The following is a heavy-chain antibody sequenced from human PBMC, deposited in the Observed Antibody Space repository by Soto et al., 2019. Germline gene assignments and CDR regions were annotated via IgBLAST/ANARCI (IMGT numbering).Heavy chain of an antibody. CDR2: ISYDGSNK. J-gene: IGHJ4*02. D-gene: IGHD2-2*01. CDR1: GFTFSSYG. Sequence: GGSLRLSCAASGFTFSSYGMHWVRQAPGKGLEWVAVISYDGSNKYYPDSVKGRFTISRDNSKNTLYLQMDSLRAEDTAVYYCAKGRYQLPTRSYYFDYWGQGTQVTVSS. CDR3: AKGRYQLPTRSYYFDY. V-gene: IGHV3-30*18.